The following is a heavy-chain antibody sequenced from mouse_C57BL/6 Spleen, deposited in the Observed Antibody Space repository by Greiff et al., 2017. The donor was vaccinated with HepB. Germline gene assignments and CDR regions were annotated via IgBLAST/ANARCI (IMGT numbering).Heavy chain of an antibody. Sequence: VQLQQSGPELVKPGASVKISCKASGYTFTDYYMNWVKQSHGKSLEGIGDINPNNGGTSYNQKFKGKATLTVDKSSSTAYMELRSLTSEDSAVYYCARGLDYYFDVWGTGTTVTVSS. CDR1: GYTFTDYY. J-gene: IGHJ1*03. V-gene: IGHV1-26*01. CDR2: INPNNGGT. CDR3: ARGLDYYFDV. D-gene: IGHD2-4*01.